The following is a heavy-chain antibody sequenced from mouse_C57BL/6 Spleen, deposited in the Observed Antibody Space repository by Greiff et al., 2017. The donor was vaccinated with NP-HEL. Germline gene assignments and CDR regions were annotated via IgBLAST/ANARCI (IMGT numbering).Heavy chain of an antibody. V-gene: IGHV1-64*01. Sequence: QVQLQQPGAELVKPGASVKLSCKASGYTFTSYWMHWVKQRPGQGLEWIGMIHPNSGSTNYNEKFKSKATLTVDKSSSTAYMRLSSLTSEDSAVYYCARSDYYGSSYGYWGQGTTLTVSS. CDR3: ARSDYYGSSYGY. J-gene: IGHJ2*01. CDR1: GYTFTSYW. CDR2: IHPNSGST. D-gene: IGHD1-1*01.